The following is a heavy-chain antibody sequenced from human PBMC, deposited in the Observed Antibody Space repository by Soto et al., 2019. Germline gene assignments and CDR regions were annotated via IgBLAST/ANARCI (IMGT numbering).Heavy chain of an antibody. V-gene: IGHV1-8*01. D-gene: IGHD3-10*01. CDR2: MNPHSGNT. CDR3: ASARLLSEGALDI. Sequence: QVQLVQSGAEVKKTGASVKVSCKASGYTFTSYDINWVRQATGKGLEWLGWMNPHSGNTGYAEKFQGRVTMTRNTAISTAYMELSSLRSEDTAVYYCASARLLSEGALDIWGQGTMVTVSS. J-gene: IGHJ3*02. CDR1: GYTFTSYD.